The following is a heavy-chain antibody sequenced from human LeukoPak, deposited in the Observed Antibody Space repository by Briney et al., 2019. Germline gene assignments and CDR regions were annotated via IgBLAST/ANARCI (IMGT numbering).Heavy chain of an antibody. D-gene: IGHD6-13*01. CDR2: TSISSTSV. V-gene: IGHV3-48*04. Sequence: GGSLRLSCAASGFNCNSHAMNWVRQAPGKGLEWISYTSISSTSVYYADSVKGRFTISRDSAKNSLYLQMNSLRAEDTAMYYCARDNLAAAGDDNFDLWGQGTMVTVSS. CDR3: ARDNLAAAGDDNFDL. J-gene: IGHJ3*01. CDR1: GFNCNSHA.